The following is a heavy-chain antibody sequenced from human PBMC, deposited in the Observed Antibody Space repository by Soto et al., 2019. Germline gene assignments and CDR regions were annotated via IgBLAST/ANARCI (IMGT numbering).Heavy chain of an antibody. D-gene: IGHD3-9*01. V-gene: IGHV3-74*01. J-gene: IGHJ3*02. CDR2: IKSDGSST. CDR3: ARAGYLASFDI. Sequence: GGSLRLSCAASGFTFSSYWMQWVRQGPGKGLVWVSHIKSDGSSTDYADSVKGRFTISRDNAKNTLYLQMNSLRAEDTAVYYCARAGYLASFDIWGQGTMVTVSS. CDR1: GFTFSSYW.